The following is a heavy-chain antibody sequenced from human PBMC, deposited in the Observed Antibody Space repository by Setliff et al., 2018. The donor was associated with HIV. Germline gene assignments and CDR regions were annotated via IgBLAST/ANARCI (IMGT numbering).Heavy chain of an antibody. Sequence: PGGSLRLSCAGSGFSFSSYVIHWVRLAPGRGLEDVSGIATNGGGTYYADSVKGRFSISRDNAKNSLYLQMNSLRAEDTAVYYCARVEGVDFWSGYSPFNYWGQGTLVTVSS. V-gene: IGHV3-64*02. CDR1: GFSFSSYV. D-gene: IGHD3-3*01. J-gene: IGHJ4*02. CDR3: ARVEGVDFWSGYSPFNY. CDR2: IATNGGGT.